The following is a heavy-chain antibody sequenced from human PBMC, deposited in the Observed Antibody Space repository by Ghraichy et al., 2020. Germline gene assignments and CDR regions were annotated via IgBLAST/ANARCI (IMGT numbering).Heavy chain of an antibody. J-gene: IGHJ4*02. CDR2: ISVYNGNT. Sequence: ASVKVSCKASGYTFTNHGLSWVRQAPGQGLEWMGWISVYNGNTNYAQRLQGRVTMTTDTSTSTAYMEPRSLTSDDTAVYYCAREARAVSGTSFDYWGQGTLVTVSS. CDR1: GYTFTNHG. CDR3: AREARAVSGTSFDY. D-gene: IGHD6-19*01. V-gene: IGHV1-18*01.